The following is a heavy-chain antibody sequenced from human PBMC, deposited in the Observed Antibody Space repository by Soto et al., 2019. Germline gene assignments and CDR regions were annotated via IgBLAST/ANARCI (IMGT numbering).Heavy chain of an antibody. CDR2: IYYSGST. J-gene: IGHJ4*02. D-gene: IGHD4-4*01. CDR3: AGGPVVMATVTTLDY. Sequence: SETLSLTCTVSGGSISSYYWSWIRQPPGKGLEWIGYIYYSGSTNYNPSLKSRVTISVDTSKNQFSLKLSSVTAADTAVYYCAGGPVVMATVTTLDYWGQGTLVTVSS. CDR1: GGSISSYY. V-gene: IGHV4-59*01.